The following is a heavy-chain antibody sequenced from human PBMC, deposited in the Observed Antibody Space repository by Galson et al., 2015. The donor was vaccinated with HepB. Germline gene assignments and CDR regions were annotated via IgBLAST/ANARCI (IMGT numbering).Heavy chain of an antibody. V-gene: IGHV4-30-4*01. CDR1: GGSISVDDYY. D-gene: IGHD3-22*01. Sequence: TLSLTCTVSGGSISVDDYYWSWIRQPPGKGLEWIGYIYNNGNTYYNPSLKSRLTISVDTSKNQFSLNLSSVTAADTAMYYCATSPPAYHYDSSGYSVGYYYYRMDVWGQGTTVTVSS. CDR3: ATSPPAYHYDSSGYSVGYYYYRMDV. CDR2: IYNNGNT. J-gene: IGHJ6*02.